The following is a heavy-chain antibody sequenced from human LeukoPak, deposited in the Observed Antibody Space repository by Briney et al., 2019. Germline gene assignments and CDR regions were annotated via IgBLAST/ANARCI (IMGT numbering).Heavy chain of an antibody. J-gene: IGHJ4*02. V-gene: IGHV4-61*01. CDR3: ARVGYSGSPHFDY. Sequence: SETLSLTCTVSGGSISSSSYYWSWIRQPPGKGLEWIGYIYYSGSTNYNPSLKSRVTISVDTSKNQFSLKLSSVTAADTAVYYCARVGYSGSPHFDYWGQGTLVTVSS. CDR2: IYYSGST. CDR1: GGSISSSSYY. D-gene: IGHD1-26*01.